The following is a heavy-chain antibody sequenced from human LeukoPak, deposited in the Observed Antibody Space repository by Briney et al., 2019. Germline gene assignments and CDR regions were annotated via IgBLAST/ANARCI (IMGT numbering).Heavy chain of an antibody. V-gene: IGHV3-23*01. CDR3: AKAPYFYYVDV. CDR2: VGESGAT. J-gene: IGHJ6*03. CDR1: GVTFSSSA. Sequence: GGSLRLSCAASGVTFSSSAFSWVRQAPGKGLEWVSTVGESGATYYADSVKGRFIISRDNPKGTLYLPLNGLRADDTAVYYCAKAPYFYYVDVWGEGTPVTVSS.